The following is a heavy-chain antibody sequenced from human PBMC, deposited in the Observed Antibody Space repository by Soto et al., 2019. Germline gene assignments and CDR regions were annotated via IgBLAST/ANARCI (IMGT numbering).Heavy chain of an antibody. Sequence: QVQLQESGPGLVKPSQTLSLTCTVSGGAISSGDYYWSWIRQPPGKGLEWIGYIYYSGSTYYNPSLKSRVTISVDTSKNQFSLKLSSVTAADTAVYYCAREGARDGRVQAFDIWGQGTMVTVSS. CDR2: IYYSGST. J-gene: IGHJ3*02. V-gene: IGHV4-30-4*01. D-gene: IGHD3-10*02. CDR1: GGAISSGDYY. CDR3: AREGARDGRVQAFDI.